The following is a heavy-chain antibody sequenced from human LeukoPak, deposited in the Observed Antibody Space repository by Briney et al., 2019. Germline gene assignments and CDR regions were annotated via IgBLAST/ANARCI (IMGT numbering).Heavy chain of an antibody. CDR3: AKHSGSYGRPLDY. Sequence: GGSLRLSCAASGFTFSSNVMSWVRQAPGKGLEWVSAISGSGGNTFYADSVKGRFTISRDNSKNTLCPQMNSLRAEDTAVYYYAKHSGSYGRPLDYWGQGTLVTVSS. V-gene: IGHV3-23*01. J-gene: IGHJ4*02. CDR2: ISGSGGNT. D-gene: IGHD3-10*01. CDR1: GFTFSSNV.